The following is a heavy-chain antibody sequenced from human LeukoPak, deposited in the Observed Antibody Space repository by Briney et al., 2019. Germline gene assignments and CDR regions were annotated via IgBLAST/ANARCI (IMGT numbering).Heavy chain of an antibody. J-gene: IGHJ6*02. CDR2: IYHSGST. Sequence: PSETLSLTCAVSGGSISSGGYSWSWIRQPPGKGLEWIGYIYHSGSTYYNPSLKSRVTISVDRSKNQFSLKLSSVTAADTAVYYCARGPLTGDSPNYGMDVWGQGTTVTVSS. D-gene: IGHD7-27*01. V-gene: IGHV4-30-2*01. CDR1: GGSISSGGYS. CDR3: ARGPLTGDSPNYGMDV.